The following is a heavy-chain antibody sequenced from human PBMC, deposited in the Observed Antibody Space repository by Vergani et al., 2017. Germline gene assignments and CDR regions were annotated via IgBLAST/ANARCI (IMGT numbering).Heavy chain of an antibody. CDR2: IYYSGST. CDR3: ARAASSIAAAGPFDY. CDR1: GGSISSYY. D-gene: IGHD6-13*01. Sequence: QVQLQESGPGLLKPSETLSLTCTVSGGSISSYYWSWIRQPPGKGLEWIGYIYYSGSTNSNPSLKSRVTISVDTSKNQFSLKLSSVTAADTAVYYCARAASSIAAAGPFDYWGQGTLVTVSS. J-gene: IGHJ4*02. V-gene: IGHV4-59*01.